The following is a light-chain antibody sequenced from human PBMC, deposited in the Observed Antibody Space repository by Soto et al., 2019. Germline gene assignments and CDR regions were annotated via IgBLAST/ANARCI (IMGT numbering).Light chain of an antibody. CDR1: SSNIGAGYD. CDR3: QSYDTSLSVCV. Sequence: QSVLTQPPSVSGAPGQRVTISCTGSSSNIGAGYDVHWYQQLPGTAPKLLIYDNTNRPSGVPDRFPGSKSGASASLAITGLQAEDEADYYCQSYDTSLSVCVFGGGTQLTVL. J-gene: IGLJ3*02. V-gene: IGLV1-40*01. CDR2: DNT.